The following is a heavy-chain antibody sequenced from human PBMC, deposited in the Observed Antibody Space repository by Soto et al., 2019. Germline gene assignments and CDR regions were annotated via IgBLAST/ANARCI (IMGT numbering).Heavy chain of an antibody. CDR2: INQSGTI. Sequence: QVQIQQWGAGLLKPSETLSLTCAVSGGSFSGFYWTWIRQPPGEGLEWSGEINQSGTINFNPSLRSRLTISLDSSKKHFSLTRTARTAADAAVYCCARADRTLVTSYGLDVWGQGTTVTVSS. D-gene: IGHD2-21*02. V-gene: IGHV4-34*02. CDR3: ARADRTLVTSYGLDV. J-gene: IGHJ6*02. CDR1: GGSFSGFY.